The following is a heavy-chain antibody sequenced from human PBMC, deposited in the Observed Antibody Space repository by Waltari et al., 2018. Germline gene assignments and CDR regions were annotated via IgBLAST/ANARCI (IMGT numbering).Heavy chain of an antibody. CDR1: GFTFSSYG. Sequence: QVQLVESGGGVVQPGGSLRLSCAASGFTFSSYGMHWVRQAPGKGPAWVEVIRVDGSNKYYADSVKGRFTISRDNSKNTLYLQMNSLRTEDAAVYYCAKAGCTSCYNPLVDYWGQGTLVTVSP. D-gene: IGHD2-2*02. CDR3: AKAGCTSCYNPLVDY. V-gene: IGHV3-30*02. J-gene: IGHJ4*02. CDR2: IRVDGSNK.